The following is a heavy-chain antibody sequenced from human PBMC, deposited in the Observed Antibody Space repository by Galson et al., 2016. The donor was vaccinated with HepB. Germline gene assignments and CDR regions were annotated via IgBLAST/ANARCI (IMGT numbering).Heavy chain of an antibody. Sequence: SETLSLTCIVSGDSMNNYYWSWVRQPPGKGLEWIGYIHYGGNTNYSPSLRSRVAISIDTSKRQFSLNLSSVTTADAAVYYCARAEYGSGSLYLNYWGQGARVTVSA. V-gene: IGHV4-59*01. J-gene: IGHJ4*02. CDR2: IHYGGNT. D-gene: IGHD5-12*01. CDR3: ARAEYGSGSLYLNY. CDR1: GDSMNNYY.